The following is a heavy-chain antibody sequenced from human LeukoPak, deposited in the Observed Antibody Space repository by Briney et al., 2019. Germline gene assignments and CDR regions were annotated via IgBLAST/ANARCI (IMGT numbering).Heavy chain of an antibody. CDR2: IYHSETT. Sequence: SETLSLTCAVSGYSISSGYYWGWIRQPPGKGLDWIGSIYHSETTYYNPSLESRITISVDTSKNQFSLKVTSATAADTALYYCARVYCTSFGCYNFDYWGQGALVTVSS. D-gene: IGHD2-2*01. V-gene: IGHV4-38-2*01. J-gene: IGHJ4*02. CDR1: GYSISSGYY. CDR3: ARVYCTSFGCYNFDY.